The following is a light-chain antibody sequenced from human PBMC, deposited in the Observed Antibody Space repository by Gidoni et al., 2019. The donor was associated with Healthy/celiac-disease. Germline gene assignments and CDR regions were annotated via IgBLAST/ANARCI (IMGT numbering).Light chain of an antibody. V-gene: IGLV2-14*01. CDR1: SSDVGGYNY. Sequence: QSALTQPASVSGSPGQSITISCTGTSSDVGGYNYVSWYQQHPGKAPKLMIYEVSKRPSGVSNLFSGSKSGNTASLTISGLQAEDEADYYCSSYTSSSTYVVFGGGTKLTVL. J-gene: IGLJ2*01. CDR2: EVS. CDR3: SSYTSSSTYVV.